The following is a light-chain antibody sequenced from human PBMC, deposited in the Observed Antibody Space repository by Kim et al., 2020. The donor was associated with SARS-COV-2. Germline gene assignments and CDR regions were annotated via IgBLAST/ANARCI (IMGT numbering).Light chain of an antibody. CDR1: SSDVGAYNL. J-gene: IGLJ3*02. CDR2: DVS. Sequence: QSALTQPASVSGPPVQSVTISCTGTSSDVGAYNLVSWYQQHPGKAPKFMIHDVSQRPSGVSNRFSGSKSGNTASLTISGLQAEDEADYYCTSYTRSDTWVFGGGTQLTVL. V-gene: IGLV2-14*03. CDR3: TSYTRSDTWV.